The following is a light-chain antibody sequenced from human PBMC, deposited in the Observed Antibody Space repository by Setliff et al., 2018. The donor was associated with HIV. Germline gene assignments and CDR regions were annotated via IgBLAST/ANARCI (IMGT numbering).Light chain of an antibody. CDR3: SSYTTSTNVI. J-gene: IGLJ2*01. CDR1: SSDVGGYNY. V-gene: IGLV2-14*01. CDR2: EVT. Sequence: ALTQPASVSGSPGQSITISCTGNSSDVGGYNYVSWYQQHPGKAPKLIIYEVTNRPSGVSNRFSGSKSGNTASLTISGLQAEDEADYYCSSYTTSTNVIFGGGTKVTVL.